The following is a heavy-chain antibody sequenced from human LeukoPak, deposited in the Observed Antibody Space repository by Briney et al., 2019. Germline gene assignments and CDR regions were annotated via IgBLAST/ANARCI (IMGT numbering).Heavy chain of an antibody. V-gene: IGHV4-34*01. CDR2: INHSGST. J-gene: IGHJ4*02. CDR3: ARGYGSGSYYNVRPFDY. CDR1: GGSFSGYY. D-gene: IGHD3-10*01. Sequence: PSETLSLTCAVYGGSFSGYYWSWIRQPPGKGLEWIGEINHSGSTNYNPSLKSRVTISVDTPKNQFSLKLSSVTAADTAVYYCARGYGSGSYYNVRPFDYWGQGTLVTVSS.